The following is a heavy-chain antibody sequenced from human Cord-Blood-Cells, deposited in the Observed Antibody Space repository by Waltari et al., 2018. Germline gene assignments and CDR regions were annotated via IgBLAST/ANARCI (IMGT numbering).Heavy chain of an antibody. V-gene: IGHV4-39*07. J-gene: IGHJ3*02. CDR1: GGSISRSSYY. CDR3: ARLRAAVAGDAFDI. Sequence: QLQLQESGPGLVKPSETLSLTCTVSGGSISRSSYYWGWIRQPPGKGLEWIGSIYYSGSTYYNPSLKSRVTISVDTSKNQFSLKLSSVTAADTAVYYCARLRAAVAGDAFDIWGQGTMVTVSS. D-gene: IGHD6-19*01. CDR2: IYYSGST.